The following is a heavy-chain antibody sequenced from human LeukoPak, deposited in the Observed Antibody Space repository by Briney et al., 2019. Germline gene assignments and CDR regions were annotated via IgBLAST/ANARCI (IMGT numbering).Heavy chain of an antibody. Sequence: GGSLRLSCAASGFTFSSYGMHWVRQAPGKGLEWVAVISYDGNNKYYADSVKGRFTISRDNTNNTLCLQTNSLRAEDTAVYYCAEDRGTVTTLFDYWGQGTLVTVSS. CDR2: ISYDGNNK. D-gene: IGHD4-17*01. CDR3: AEDRGTVTTLFDY. V-gene: IGHV3-30*18. J-gene: IGHJ4*02. CDR1: GFTFSSYG.